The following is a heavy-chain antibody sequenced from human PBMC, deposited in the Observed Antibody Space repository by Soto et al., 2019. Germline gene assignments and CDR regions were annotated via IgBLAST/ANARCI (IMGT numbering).Heavy chain of an antibody. D-gene: IGHD1-26*01. J-gene: IGHJ4*01. CDR1: GFTFSDHY. CDR3: TRDSGKGAYFNY. V-gene: IGHV3-72*01. Sequence: EVQLVESGGGLVQPGGSQRLSCAASGFTFSDHYMDWVRQAPGKGLEWVGRIRNKANSYTTDYAASVKGRFTISRDDSKDSLYLQMNRLKTDDTAIYYCTRDSGKGAYFNYWGHGTLATVSS. CDR2: IRNKANSYTT.